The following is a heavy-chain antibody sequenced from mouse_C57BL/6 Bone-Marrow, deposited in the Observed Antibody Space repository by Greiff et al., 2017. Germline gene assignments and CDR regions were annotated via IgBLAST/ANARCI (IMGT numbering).Heavy chain of an antibody. CDR1: GFNIKDDY. Sequence: VQLKQSGAELVRPGASVKLSCTASGFNIKDDYMHWVKQRPEQGLEWIGWIDPENGDTEYASKFQGKATITADTSSNTAYLQRSSLTSEDTAVYYCTTEVKDYWGQGTTLTVSS. J-gene: IGHJ2*01. D-gene: IGHD2-2*01. V-gene: IGHV14-4*01. CDR3: TTEVKDY. CDR2: IDPENGDT.